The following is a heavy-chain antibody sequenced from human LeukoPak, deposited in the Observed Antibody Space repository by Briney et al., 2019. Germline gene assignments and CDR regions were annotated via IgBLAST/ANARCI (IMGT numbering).Heavy chain of an antibody. Sequence: GESLKISCKGSGYSFTSYWIGWVRQLPGKGREWMGIIYPGDSDTRYSPSFQGHVTISADKSITTAYLQWSSLKASDTAMYYCARPRTPYYYDSSGYDNSFDYWGQGTLVTVSS. V-gene: IGHV5-51*01. J-gene: IGHJ4*02. D-gene: IGHD3-22*01. CDR3: ARPRTPYYYDSSGYDNSFDY. CDR1: GYSFTSYW. CDR2: IYPGDSDT.